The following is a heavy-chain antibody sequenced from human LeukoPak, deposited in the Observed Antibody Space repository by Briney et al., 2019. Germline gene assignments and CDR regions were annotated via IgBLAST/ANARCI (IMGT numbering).Heavy chain of an antibody. CDR2: IGGNSGNT. CDR3: ARDHGGVTTFF. J-gene: IGHJ4*02. D-gene: IGHD4-17*01. CDR1: GYTFTSHG. V-gene: IGHV1-18*01. Sequence: ASVTVSCKASGYTFTSHGISCVRQAPGQGLEWMGWIGGNSGNTNYAEKFQGRVSMTTDTSASTAYMELRSLRSDDTAVYYCARDHGGVTTFFWGQGTLVTVSS.